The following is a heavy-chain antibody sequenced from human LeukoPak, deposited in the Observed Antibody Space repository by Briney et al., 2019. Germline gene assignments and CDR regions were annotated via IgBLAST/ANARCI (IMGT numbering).Heavy chain of an antibody. CDR3: ARTHDYGDNLMGY. V-gene: IGHV1-18*04. D-gene: IGHD4-17*01. Sequence: ASVKVSCKASGYTFTSYGIAWVRQAPGEGLEWMGGISTYNGNTNYAQKFQGRVTMTSDTSSSTAYMELRSLRSDDTAVYYCARTHDYGDNLMGYWGQGTLVTVSS. J-gene: IGHJ4*02. CDR1: GYTFTSYG. CDR2: ISTYNGNT.